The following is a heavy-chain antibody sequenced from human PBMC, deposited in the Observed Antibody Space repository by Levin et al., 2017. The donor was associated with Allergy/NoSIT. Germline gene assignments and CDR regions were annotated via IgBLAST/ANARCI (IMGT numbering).Heavy chain of an antibody. CDR3: ARDYWESYCSGGSCYSFFWFDP. V-gene: IGHV1-69*01. CDR1: GGTFSSYA. Sequence: KISCKASGGTFSSYAISWVRQAPGQGLEWMGGIIPIFGTANYAQKFQGRVTITADESTSTAYMELSSLRSEDTAVYYCARDYWESYCSGGSCYSFFWFDPWGQGTLVTVSS. J-gene: IGHJ5*02. D-gene: IGHD2-15*01. CDR2: IIPIFGTA.